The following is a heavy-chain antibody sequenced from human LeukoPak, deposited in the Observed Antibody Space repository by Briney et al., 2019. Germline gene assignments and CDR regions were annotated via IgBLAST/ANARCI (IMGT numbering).Heavy chain of an antibody. Sequence: SETLSLTCTVSGGSINSYHWSWIRQPPGKGLEWIGYIYYSGTANYNPSLKSRVTISVDTSKNQFSLKLSSVTAADTAVYYCARFGSRPFDFWGQGTLVTVSS. D-gene: IGHD6-13*01. CDR1: GGSINSYH. J-gene: IGHJ4*02. CDR3: ARFGSRPFDF. CDR2: IYYSGTA. V-gene: IGHV4-59*01.